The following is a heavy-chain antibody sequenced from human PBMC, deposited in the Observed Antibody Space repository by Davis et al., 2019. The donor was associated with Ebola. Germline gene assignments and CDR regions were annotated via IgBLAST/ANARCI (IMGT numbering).Heavy chain of an antibody. CDR2: IYTSGST. D-gene: IGHD4-17*01. CDR1: GGSISSYY. CDR3: ASPGDYVRYFQH. V-gene: IGHV4-4*07. J-gene: IGHJ1*01. Sequence: SETLSLTCTVSGGSISSYYWSWIRQPAGKGLEWIGRIYTSGSTNYNPSLKSRVTISVDTSKRQFSLKVSSVTAADTAVYYCASPGDYVRYFQHWGQGTLVTVSS.